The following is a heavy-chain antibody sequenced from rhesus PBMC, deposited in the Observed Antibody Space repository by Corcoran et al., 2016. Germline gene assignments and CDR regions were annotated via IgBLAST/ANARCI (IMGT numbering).Heavy chain of an antibody. J-gene: IGHJ6*01. V-gene: IGHV3-16*02. D-gene: IGHD5-24*01. CDR2: IKNKADGGTA. CDR1: GFSFNNYW. CDR3: TRIYTGYSIYYGLDS. Sequence: EVQLVESGGGLVQPGGSLRLPCDASGFSFNNYWMSWVRQAPGKGLDWVGRIKNKADGGTAAYAESVKGRFTISRDDSKNTLYLQMNSLRTEDTAVYYCTRIYTGYSIYYGLDSWGQGVVVTVSP.